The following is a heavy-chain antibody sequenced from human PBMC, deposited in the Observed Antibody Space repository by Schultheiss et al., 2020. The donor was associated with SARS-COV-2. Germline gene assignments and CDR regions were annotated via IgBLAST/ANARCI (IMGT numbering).Heavy chain of an antibody. D-gene: IGHD5-12*01. Sequence: GGSLRLSCAASGFTFSSSWMHWVCQAPEKGQEWVADIKCDGSEKYYVDSVKGRLTISRDNAKNTLFLQMNSLRAEDTAVYYCARVQGYERDYWGQGTLVTVSS. J-gene: IGHJ4*02. CDR1: GFTFSSSW. CDR2: IKCDGSEK. CDR3: ARVQGYERDY. V-gene: IGHV3-52*02.